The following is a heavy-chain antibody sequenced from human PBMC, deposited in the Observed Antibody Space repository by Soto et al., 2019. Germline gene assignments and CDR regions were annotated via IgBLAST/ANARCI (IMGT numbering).Heavy chain of an antibody. J-gene: IGHJ3*02. CDR2: IYHSGST. Sequence: QLQLQESGSGLVKPSQTLSLTCAVSGGSISSGGYSWSWIRQPPGKGLEWIGYIYHSGSTYYNPSRKGRVTISVDRSKTQFSLKLSSVTAADTAVYYCARWHLRDSSGYYPYDAFDIWGQGTMVTVSS. CDR1: GGSISSGGYS. CDR3: ARWHLRDSSGYYPYDAFDI. D-gene: IGHD3-22*01. V-gene: IGHV4-30-2*01.